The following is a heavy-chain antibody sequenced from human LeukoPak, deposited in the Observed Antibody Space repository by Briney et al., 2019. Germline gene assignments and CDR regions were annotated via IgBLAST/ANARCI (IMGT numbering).Heavy chain of an antibody. J-gene: IGHJ4*02. Sequence: SETLSLTCAVYGGTFSGYYWSWIRQPPGKGLEWIGEINHSGGSTNYNPSLKSRVTISVDTSKNQFSLKLSSVTAADTAVYYCARARDPYCTSSTSCSHYFDYWGQGTLVTVSS. V-gene: IGHV4-34*01. CDR1: GGTFSGYY. CDR3: ARARDPYCTSSTSCSHYFDY. D-gene: IGHD2/OR15-2a*01. CDR2: INHSGGST.